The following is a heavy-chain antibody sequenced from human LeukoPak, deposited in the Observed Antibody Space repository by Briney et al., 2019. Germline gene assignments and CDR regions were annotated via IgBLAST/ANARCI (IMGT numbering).Heavy chain of an antibody. CDR3: AKDAIAASLNWYFDL. CDR1: GFTFDDYA. D-gene: IGHD6-13*01. J-gene: IGHJ2*01. V-gene: IGHV3-9*01. CDR2: ISWNSGSI. Sequence: GGSLRLSCAASGFTFDDYAMHWVRQAPGKGLEWVSGISWNSGSIGYADSVKGRFTISRDNAKNSLYLQMNSLRAEDTALYYCAKDAIAASLNWYFDLWGRGTLVTVSS.